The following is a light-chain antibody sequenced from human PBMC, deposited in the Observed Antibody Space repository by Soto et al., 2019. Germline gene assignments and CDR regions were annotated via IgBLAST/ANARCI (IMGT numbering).Light chain of an antibody. CDR3: AVWDDSLNGVV. V-gene: IGLV1-44*01. J-gene: IGLJ2*01. CDR2: TNN. CDR1: SSNIGSNT. Sequence: QSVLTQPPSASGTPGQRVTISCSGSSSNIGSNTVSWYQQLPGTAPKLLIYTNNQRPSGVPDRFSGSKSGTSASLAISGHQSEDEADYYCAVWDDSLNGVVFGGGTKLTVL.